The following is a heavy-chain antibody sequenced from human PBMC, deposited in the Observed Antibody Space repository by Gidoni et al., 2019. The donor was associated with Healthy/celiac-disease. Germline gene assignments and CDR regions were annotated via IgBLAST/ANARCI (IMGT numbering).Heavy chain of an antibody. CDR3: AQLSAMIVVV. Sequence: QVQLVQSGAGVKKPGASVKFYCKASRYPFTGYYMHWVRQAPGQGLEWMGWINPNSGGTNYAQKFQGRVTMTRDTSISTAYMELSRLRSDDTAVYYCAQLSAMIVVVWGQGTLVTVSS. V-gene: IGHV1-2*02. J-gene: IGHJ4*02. CDR2: INPNSGGT. CDR1: RYPFTGYY. D-gene: IGHD3-22*01.